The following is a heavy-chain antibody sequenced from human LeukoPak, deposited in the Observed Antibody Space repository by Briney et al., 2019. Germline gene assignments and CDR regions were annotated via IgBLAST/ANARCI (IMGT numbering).Heavy chain of an antibody. J-gene: IGHJ4*02. V-gene: IGHV3-11*05. CDR3: ARGARASDY. CDR2: ISGSGSDT. Sequence: PGGSLRLSCAASGFTFSDYYMSWIRQAPGKGLERISYISGSGSDTNYADSVRGRFTISRDNAKNSLYLQMNSLRAEDTAVYYCARGARASDYWGQGTLVTVSS. CDR1: GFTFSDYY. D-gene: IGHD3-10*01.